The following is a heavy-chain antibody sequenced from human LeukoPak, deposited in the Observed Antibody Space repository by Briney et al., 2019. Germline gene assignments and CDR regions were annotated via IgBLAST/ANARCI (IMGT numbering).Heavy chain of an antibody. CDR2: ISGSGDT. J-gene: IGHJ4*02. D-gene: IGHD3-10*01. V-gene: IGHV3-23*01. CDR1: GFTFNTYA. Sequence: GGSLRLSCAASGFTFNTYAMTWVRQAPGKGLEWVSAISGSGDTYEDSVKVRFTISRDNSKNTLYLQMNSLRAEDTAVYYCAKVPFGAGSYSTLDHWGQGILVTVSS. CDR3: AKVPFGAGSYSTLDH.